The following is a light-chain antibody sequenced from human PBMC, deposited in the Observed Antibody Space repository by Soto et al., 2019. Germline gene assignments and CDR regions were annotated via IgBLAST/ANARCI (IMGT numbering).Light chain of an antibody. J-gene: IGLJ1*01. CDR2: EVS. CDR3: SSQASGDTHL. Sequence: ALTQSASVSGSPGLSITISCTGTSSDVGRYNYVSWYQQHPDKAPTLMIYEVSNRPSGVSNRFSGSKSGNTASLTISGLQAEDEADYYCSSQASGDTHLFGTGTKVTVL. CDR1: SSDVGRYNY. V-gene: IGLV2-14*01.